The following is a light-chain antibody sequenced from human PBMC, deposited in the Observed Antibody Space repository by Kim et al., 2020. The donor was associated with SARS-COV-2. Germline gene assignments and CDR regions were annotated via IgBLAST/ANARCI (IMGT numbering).Light chain of an antibody. V-gene: IGLV1-44*01. CDR3: ATWDVSLEAWV. Sequence: GQRVTISYSGSSSTIGRHFVNWFQQLPGTAPKVFIYNDYQRPSGVPDRFSGSRTGTSASLAISGLQSEDEADYYCATWDVSLEAWVFGGGTQLTVL. J-gene: IGLJ3*02. CDR1: SSTIGRHF. CDR2: NDY.